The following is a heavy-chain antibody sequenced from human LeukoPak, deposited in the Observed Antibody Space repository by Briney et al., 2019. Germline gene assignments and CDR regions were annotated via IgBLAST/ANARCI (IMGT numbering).Heavy chain of an antibody. CDR2: INPNSGGT. CDR3: ARIYYYDSSGYYELFGY. Sequence: GASVKVSCKASGYTFTGYYMHWVRQAPGQGLEWMGWINPNSGGTNYAQKFQGRVTMTRDTSISTAYMELSRLRSDDTAVYYCARIYYYDSSGYYELFGYWGQGTLVTVSS. V-gene: IGHV1-2*02. CDR1: GYTFTGYY. J-gene: IGHJ4*02. D-gene: IGHD3-22*01.